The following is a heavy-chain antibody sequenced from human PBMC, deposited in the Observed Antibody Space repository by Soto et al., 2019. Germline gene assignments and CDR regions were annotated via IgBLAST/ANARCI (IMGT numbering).Heavy chain of an antibody. V-gene: IGHV3-23*01. J-gene: IGHJ4*02. CDR2: ISGSGGST. CDR3: AKDYSGSSSYFDY. CDR1: GFTFSNYG. D-gene: IGHD1-26*01. Sequence: PGGSLRLSCAASGFTFSNYGMHWVRQAPGKGLEWVSAISGSGGSTYYADSVKGRFTISRDNSKNTLYLQMNSLRAEDTAVYYCAKDYSGSSSYFDYWGQGTLVT.